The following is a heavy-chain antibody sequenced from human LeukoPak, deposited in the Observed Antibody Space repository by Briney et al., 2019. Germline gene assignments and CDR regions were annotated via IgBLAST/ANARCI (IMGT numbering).Heavy chain of an antibody. CDR1: GFTFSSYS. Sequence: PGGSLRLSCAASGFTFSSYSMNWVRQAPGKGLERVSSISSSSSYIYYADSVKGRFTISRDNAKNSLYLQMNSLRAEDTAVYYCARRCYYDSSGYRYFDYWGQGTLVTVSS. D-gene: IGHD3-22*01. V-gene: IGHV3-21*01. J-gene: IGHJ4*02. CDR3: ARRCYYDSSGYRYFDY. CDR2: ISSSSSYI.